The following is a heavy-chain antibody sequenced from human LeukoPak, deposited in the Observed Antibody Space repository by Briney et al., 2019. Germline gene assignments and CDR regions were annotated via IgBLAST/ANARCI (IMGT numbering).Heavy chain of an antibody. Sequence: GGSLRLSCAASGFXFSTYWIHWVRQAPGKGLVWVSGIRGDGSSTIYADSVKGRITISRDNARNTLYLQVNSLRAEDTAVYYCARDSSGWGFDYWGQGSLVTVPS. CDR3: ARDSSGWGFDY. J-gene: IGHJ4*02. V-gene: IGHV3-74*01. CDR1: GFXFSTYW. D-gene: IGHD6-25*01. CDR2: IRGDGSST.